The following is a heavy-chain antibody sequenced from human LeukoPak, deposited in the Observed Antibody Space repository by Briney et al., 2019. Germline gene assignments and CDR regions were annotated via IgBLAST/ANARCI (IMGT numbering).Heavy chain of an antibody. CDR2: ISSSGST. CDR3: ARGPYSYDSSGAFDI. V-gene: IGHV4-61*02. J-gene: IGHJ3*02. D-gene: IGHD3-22*01. CDR1: GDSISSGDYY. Sequence: SETLSLTCTVSGDSISSGDYYWGWIRQPVGKGLEGIVRISSSGSTNYNRSLKSRITITVETSKNQFSLKLSSVTAADTAVYFCARGPYSYDSSGAFDIWGQGTMVTVSS.